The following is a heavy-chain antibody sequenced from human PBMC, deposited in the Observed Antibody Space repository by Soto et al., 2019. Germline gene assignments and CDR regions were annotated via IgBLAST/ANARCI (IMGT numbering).Heavy chain of an antibody. D-gene: IGHD3-16*02. Sequence: QVQLVQSGAEVKKPGSSVKVSCKASGGTFSSYAISWVRQAPGQGLEWMGGIIPIFGTANYGQKFQGRVTITAGESTSTAYMELSSLRSEDTAVYYCARDQDSGIVITLLYYYGMDVWGQGTTVTVSS. V-gene: IGHV1-69*12. CDR1: GGTFSSYA. CDR3: ARDQDSGIVITLLYYYGMDV. CDR2: IIPIFGTA. J-gene: IGHJ6*02.